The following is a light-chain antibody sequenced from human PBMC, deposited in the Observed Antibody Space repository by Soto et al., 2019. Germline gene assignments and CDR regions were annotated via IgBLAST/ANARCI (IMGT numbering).Light chain of an antibody. Sequence: DIQLTQSPSSLSASVGDRVTITCRASQSISNYLNWYQQKPGKAPKLLIYAASTLQSGVPSRFSDSGSGTDLTLTISSLQPEDFATYYCQQSYITPWTFGQGTKVEIK. CDR2: AAS. CDR1: QSISNY. CDR3: QQSYITPWT. J-gene: IGKJ1*01. V-gene: IGKV1-39*01.